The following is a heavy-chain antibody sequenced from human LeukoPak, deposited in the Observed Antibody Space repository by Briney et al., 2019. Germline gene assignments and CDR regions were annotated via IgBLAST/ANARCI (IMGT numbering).Heavy chain of an antibody. D-gene: IGHD6-6*01. Sequence: ASVKVSCKASGYTFTGYYMHWVRQAPGQGLEWMGWINPNSGGTNYAQKFQGRVTMTRDRSISTDYVEVSRLRSDDTAVYYCPRAVARIAARVRNWSDPWGQGTLVTVS. J-gene: IGHJ5*02. CDR2: INPNSGGT. CDR3: PRAVARIAARVRNWSDP. CDR1: GYTFTGYY. V-gene: IGHV1-2*02.